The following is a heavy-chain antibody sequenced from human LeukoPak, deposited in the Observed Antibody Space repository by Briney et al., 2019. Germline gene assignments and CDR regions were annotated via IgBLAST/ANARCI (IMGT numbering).Heavy chain of an antibody. CDR1: GFTFSSYW. J-gene: IGHJ5*02. CDR2: INSDGSST. Sequence: PGGSLRLSCAASGFTFSSYWMHWVRQAPGKGLVWVSRINSDGSSTSYADSVKVRFTISRDNAKNTLYLQMNSLRAEDTAVYYCARAGMYSSGWFDPWGQGTLVTVSS. V-gene: IGHV3-74*01. CDR3: ARAGMYSSGWFDP. D-gene: IGHD6-19*01.